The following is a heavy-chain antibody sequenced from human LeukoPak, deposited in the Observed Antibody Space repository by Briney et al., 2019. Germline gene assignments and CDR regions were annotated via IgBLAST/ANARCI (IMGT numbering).Heavy chain of an antibody. D-gene: IGHD6-19*01. CDR3: ARDGGWGWDY. CDR2: IKEDGSQK. CDR1: GFTYSNHW. V-gene: IGHV3-7*01. J-gene: IGHJ4*02. Sequence: GGSQRLSCAASGFTYSNHWMSWVRQAPGKGLEWVGNIKEDGSQKYYAGSVKGRFTISRDNAKNSLYLQMNSLRVEDTAVYYCARDGGWGWDYWGQGTLVTVSS.